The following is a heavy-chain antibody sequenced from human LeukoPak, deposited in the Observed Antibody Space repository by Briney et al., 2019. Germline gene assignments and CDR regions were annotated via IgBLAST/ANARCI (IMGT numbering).Heavy chain of an antibody. CDR3: ARDMRGGAYYYDSSGDY. D-gene: IGHD3-22*01. CDR1: GFTFSSYA. J-gene: IGHJ4*02. Sequence: GGSLRLSCAASGFTFSSYAMHWVRQAPGKGLEWVAVISYDGSNKYYADSVKGRFTISRDNSKNTLYLQMNSLRAEDTAVYYCARDMRGGAYYYDSSGDYWGQGTLVTVSS. CDR2: ISYDGSNK. V-gene: IGHV3-30*04.